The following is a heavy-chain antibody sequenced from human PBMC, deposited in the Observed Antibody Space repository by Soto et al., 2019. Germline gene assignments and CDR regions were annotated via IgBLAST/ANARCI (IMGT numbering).Heavy chain of an antibody. CDR1: GGSIRSGSYY. D-gene: IGHD3-10*01. CDR3: GSFLIFGFAYGPFDY. J-gene: IGHJ4*02. V-gene: IGHV4-39*01. Sequence: TETLSLTCTVPGGSIRSGSYYWAWIRQPPGKGLEWIGTSSYSGTTYYNPSLKSRVTVSVDLSKNQFFLRLNSVTAADTAVYYCGSFLIFGFAYGPFDYWGQGMLVSVS. CDR2: SSYSGTT.